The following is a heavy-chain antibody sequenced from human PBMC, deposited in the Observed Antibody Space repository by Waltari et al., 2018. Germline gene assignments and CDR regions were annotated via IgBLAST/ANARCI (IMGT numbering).Heavy chain of an antibody. V-gene: IGHV1-2*02. J-gene: IGHJ6*02. D-gene: IGHD3-3*01. CDR1: GYTFTGYY. CDR2: INPNSGGT. CDR3: ARAGYDFWSGDYGMDV. Sequence: QVQLVQSGAEVKKPGASVKVSCKASGYTFTGYYMHWVRQAPGQGLEWMGWINPNSGGTNYEKKFQGRVTMTRDTSISTAYMELSRLRSDDTAVYYCARAGYDFWSGDYGMDVWGQGTTVTVSS.